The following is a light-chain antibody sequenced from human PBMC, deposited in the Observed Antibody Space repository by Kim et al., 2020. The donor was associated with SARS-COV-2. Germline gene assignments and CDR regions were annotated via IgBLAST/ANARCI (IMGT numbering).Light chain of an antibody. V-gene: IGKV3-20*01. CDR1: QTIDNNF. J-gene: IGKJ1*01. CDR2: DAS. CDR3: QQYGSSPKT. Sequence: EIVLTQSPGTLSLSPGERATLSCRASQTIDNNFLAWYQQKPGQALRLLIYDASMRATGIPDRFSGSGSGTDFTLTNSRLEPEDFGVYHCQQYGSSPKTFGQGTKVDIK.